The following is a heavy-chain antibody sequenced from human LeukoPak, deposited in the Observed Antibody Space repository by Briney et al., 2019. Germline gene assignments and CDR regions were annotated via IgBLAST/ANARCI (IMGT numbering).Heavy chain of an antibody. CDR3: ARDKAGREAANYFDY. Sequence: PGGSLRLSCAASGFTFSSYWMSWVRQAPGKGLEWVANIKQDGSEKYYVDSVKGRFTISRDNAKNSLYLQMNSLRAEDTAVYYCARDKAGREAANYFDYWGQGTLVTVSS. CDR1: GFTFSSYW. D-gene: IGHD6-13*01. V-gene: IGHV3-7*01. J-gene: IGHJ4*02. CDR2: IKQDGSEK.